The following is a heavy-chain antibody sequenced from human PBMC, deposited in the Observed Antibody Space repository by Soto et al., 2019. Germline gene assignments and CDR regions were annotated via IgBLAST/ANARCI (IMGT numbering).Heavy chain of an antibody. D-gene: IGHD3-10*02. CDR1: GFTFSSYG. CDR3: AKDFDGLFYYFDY. V-gene: IGHV3-33*06. J-gene: IGHJ4*02. Sequence: GGSLRLSCEASGFTFSSYGMHWVRQAPGKGLEWVAVIRYSGSNTYYADSVKGRFTISRDNSKNTLYLQMNSLRAEDTAVYYCAKDFDGLFYYFDYWGQGTLVTVSS. CDR2: IRYSGSNT.